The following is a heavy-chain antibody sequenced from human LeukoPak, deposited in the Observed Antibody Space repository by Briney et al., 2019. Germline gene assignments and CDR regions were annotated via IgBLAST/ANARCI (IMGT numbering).Heavy chain of an antibody. CDR2: ISYDGSNK. CDR3: AKGAVVAATGGYFDY. V-gene: IGHV3-30*18. CDR1: GFTFSSYG. Sequence: GGSLRLSCAASGFTFSSYGMHWVRQAPGKGLEWVAVISYDGSNKYYADSVKGRFTISRDNSKNTLYLQMNSLRAEDTAVYYCAKGAVVAATGGYFDYWAREPWSPSPQ. J-gene: IGHJ4*02. D-gene: IGHD2-15*01.